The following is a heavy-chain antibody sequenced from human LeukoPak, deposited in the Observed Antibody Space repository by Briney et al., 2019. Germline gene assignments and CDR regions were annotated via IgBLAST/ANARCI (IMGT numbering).Heavy chain of an antibody. D-gene: IGHD1-26*01. CDR3: ARIRYSGSYYVDY. Sequence: SQTLSLTCTVSGCSISSGSYYWSWIRQPAGKGLEWIVRIYTSGSTNYNPSLKSRVTRSVDTSKNQFSLKLSSVTTADTAVYYCARIRYSGSYYVDYWGQGTLVTVSS. V-gene: IGHV4-61*02. J-gene: IGHJ4*02. CDR1: GCSISSGSYY. CDR2: IYTSGST.